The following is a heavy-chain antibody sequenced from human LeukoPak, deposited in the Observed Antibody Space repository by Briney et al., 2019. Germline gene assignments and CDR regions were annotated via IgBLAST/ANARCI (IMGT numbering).Heavy chain of an antibody. J-gene: IGHJ5*02. Sequence: PGGSLRLSCAASGFTFWRFAMSGVRPAPGKGGEWGSAISGSGGSTYYADSVKGRFTISRDNSKNTLYLQMNSLRAEDTAVYYCAKVPTSSGPQGWFDPWGQGTLVTVSS. CDR2: ISGSGGST. CDR1: GFTFWRFA. D-gene: IGHD1-26*01. V-gene: IGHV3-23*01. CDR3: AKVPTSSGPQGWFDP.